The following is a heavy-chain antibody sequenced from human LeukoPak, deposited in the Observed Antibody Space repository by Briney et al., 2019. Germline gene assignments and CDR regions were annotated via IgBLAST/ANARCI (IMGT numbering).Heavy chain of an antibody. D-gene: IGHD3-22*01. CDR2: IWYDGSNK. J-gene: IGHJ4*02. Sequence: GGSLRLSCAASGFTFSSYWMSWVRQAPGKGLEWVAVIWYDGSNKYYADSVKGRFTISRDNSKNTLYLQMNSLRAEDTAVYYCAKDRGEGYYDSLLGYWGQGTLVTVSS. CDR1: GFTFSSYW. V-gene: IGHV3-33*06. CDR3: AKDRGEGYYDSLLGY.